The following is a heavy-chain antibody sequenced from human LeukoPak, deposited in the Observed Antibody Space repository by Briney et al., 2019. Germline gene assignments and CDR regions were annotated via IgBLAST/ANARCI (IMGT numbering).Heavy chain of an antibody. CDR3: ARAEYCSSTSCYVIDP. D-gene: IGHD2-2*01. V-gene: IGHV4-4*07. CDR1: GGSISSYY. CDR2: IYTSGST. J-gene: IGHJ5*02. Sequence: SETLSLTCTVSGGSISSYYWSWIRQPAGKGLEWIGRIYTSGSTNYNPSLKSRVTMSVDTSKNQFSLKLSSVTAADTAVYYRARAEYCSSTSCYVIDPWGQGTLVTVSS.